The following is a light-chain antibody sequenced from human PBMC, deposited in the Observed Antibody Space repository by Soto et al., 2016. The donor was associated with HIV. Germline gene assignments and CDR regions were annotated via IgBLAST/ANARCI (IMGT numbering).Light chain of an antibody. CDR1: QSIYNY. Sequence: DIQMTQSPSLLSASVGDRVIITCRASQSIYNYLAWFQQKPGKAPKSLINDASRLQSGVPSRFSGSGSGTYFTLTISSLQPEDFATYHCQQLNSYPWTFGQGTKVEIK. CDR2: DAS. V-gene: IGKV1-16*01. J-gene: IGKJ1*01. CDR3: QQLNSYPWT.